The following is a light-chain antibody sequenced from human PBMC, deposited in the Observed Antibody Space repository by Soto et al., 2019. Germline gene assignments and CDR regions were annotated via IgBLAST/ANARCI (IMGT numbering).Light chain of an antibody. J-gene: IGLJ1*01. Sequence: QCVLTQPPSVSGSPGQSVAISCSGTSSDVGSYNRVSWYQQPPGTAPKLMIYDVSNRPSGVPDRFSGSKSGNTASLTISGLQAEDEADYYCSSFTSSSTYVFGTGNXVTVL. CDR1: SSDVGSYNR. CDR3: SSFTSSSTYV. V-gene: IGLV2-18*02. CDR2: DVS.